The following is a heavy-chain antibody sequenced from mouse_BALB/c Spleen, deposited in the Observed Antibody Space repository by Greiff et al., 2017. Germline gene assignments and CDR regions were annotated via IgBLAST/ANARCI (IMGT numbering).Heavy chain of an antibody. V-gene: IGHV7-3*02. J-gene: IGHJ2*01. CDR2: IRNKANGYTT. CDR1: GFTFTDYY. CDR3: ARGGGYSYYFDY. Sequence: DVQLQESGGGLVQPGGSLRLSCATSGFTFTDYYMSWVRQPPGKALEWLGFIRNKANGYTTEYSASVKGRFTISRDNSQSILYLQMNTLRAEDSATYYCARGGGYSYYFDYWGQGTTLTVSA. D-gene: IGHD2-3*01.